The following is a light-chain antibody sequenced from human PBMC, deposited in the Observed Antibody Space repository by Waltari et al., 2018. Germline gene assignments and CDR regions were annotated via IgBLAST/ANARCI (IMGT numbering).Light chain of an antibody. V-gene: IGKV3-15*01. CDR2: RIS. J-gene: IGKJ3*01. Sequence: EIVMTQSPATLSVSPGERVTLSCRASQSLGSFLAWYQQKLGQAPRLLISRISTRATGIPARFSGSGSGTDFTLTISSLESEDFAVYYCQQYKSWPLTFGPGTKVDIK. CDR3: QQYKSWPLT. CDR1: QSLGSF.